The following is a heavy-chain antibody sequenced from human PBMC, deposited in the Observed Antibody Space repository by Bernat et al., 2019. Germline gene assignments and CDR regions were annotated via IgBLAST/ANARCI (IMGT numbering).Heavy chain of an antibody. CDR2: ISSSGSTI. CDR3: ARDPTYDSPECYFDY. J-gene: IGHJ4*02. Sequence: EVQLVESGGGLVQPGGSLRLSCAASGFTFSSYEMNWVRQAPGKGLEWVSYISSSGSTIYYADSVKGRFTISRDNAKNSLYLQMNSLRAEDTAVYYCARDPTYDSPECYFDYWGQGTLVTVSS. CDR1: GFTFSSYE. V-gene: IGHV3-48*03. D-gene: IGHD3-22*01.